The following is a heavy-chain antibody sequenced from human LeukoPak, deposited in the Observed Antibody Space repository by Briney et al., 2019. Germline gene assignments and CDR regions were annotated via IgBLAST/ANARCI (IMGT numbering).Heavy chain of an antibody. Sequence: SETLSLTCTVSGGSISSSSYYWGWIRQPPGKGLEWIGSIYYSGSAYYNPSLKSRVTISVDTSKNQFSLKLSSVTAADTAVYYCARAELPSLFDYWGQGTLVTVSS. CDR1: GGSISSSSYY. J-gene: IGHJ4*02. D-gene: IGHD1-7*01. CDR3: ARAELPSLFDY. V-gene: IGHV4-39*01. CDR2: IYYSGSA.